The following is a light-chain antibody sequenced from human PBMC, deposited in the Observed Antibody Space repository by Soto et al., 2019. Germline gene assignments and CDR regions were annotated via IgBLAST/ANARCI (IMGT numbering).Light chain of an antibody. CDR1: QSVSSN. V-gene: IGKV3-11*01. J-gene: IGKJ1*01. Sequence: IVLTKSPGTLSLSPGERGALSCRASQSVSSNYVAWYQQKPGQAPRLLISGASNRATGTPARFSGSGSGTEFTLTISSLEPEDLAVYYCQQRSNWPRTFGQGTKVDNK. CDR3: QQRSNWPRT. CDR2: GAS.